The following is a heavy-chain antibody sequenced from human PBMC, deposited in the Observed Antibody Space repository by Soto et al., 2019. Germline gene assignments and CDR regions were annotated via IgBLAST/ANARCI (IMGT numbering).Heavy chain of an antibody. CDR3: ARYYDFWSCYSWLDP. Sequence: SETLSLTCTVSGGSISSGDYYWSWIRQPPGKGLEWIGYIYYSGSTYYNPSPKSRVTISVDTSKNQFSLKLSSVTAADTAVYYCARYYDFWSCYSWLDPWGQGTLVTVSS. V-gene: IGHV4-30-4*01. J-gene: IGHJ5*02. D-gene: IGHD3-3*01. CDR2: IYYSGST. CDR1: GGSISSGDYY.